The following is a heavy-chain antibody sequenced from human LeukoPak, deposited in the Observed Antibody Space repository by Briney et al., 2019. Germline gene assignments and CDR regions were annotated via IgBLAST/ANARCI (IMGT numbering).Heavy chain of an antibody. J-gene: IGHJ3*02. CDR2: IYYSGST. V-gene: IGHV4-59*08. D-gene: IGHD1-1*01. CDR3: ARVRGTDAFDI. Sequence: PSETLSLTCTVSGGSISSYYWSWIRQPPGKGLEWTGYIYYSGSTNYNPSLKSRVTISVDTSKNQFSLKLSSVTAADTAVYYCARVRGTDAFDIWGQGTMVTVSS. CDR1: GGSISSYY.